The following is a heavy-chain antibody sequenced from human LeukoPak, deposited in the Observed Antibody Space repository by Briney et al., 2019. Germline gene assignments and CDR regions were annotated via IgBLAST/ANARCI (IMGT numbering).Heavy chain of an antibody. J-gene: IGHJ4*02. V-gene: IGHV1-2*02. Sequence: GASVKVSCKASGYTFTGYNIYWVRQAPGQGLEWMGWINPNSGGTNYAQKFQGRVTMTRNTSISTAYMELNRLRSDDTAVYYCARGQYYDFWSGYYYSPHFDYWGQGTLVTVSS. CDR2: INPNSGGT. CDR3: ARGQYYDFWSGYYYSPHFDY. CDR1: GYTFTGYN. D-gene: IGHD3-3*01.